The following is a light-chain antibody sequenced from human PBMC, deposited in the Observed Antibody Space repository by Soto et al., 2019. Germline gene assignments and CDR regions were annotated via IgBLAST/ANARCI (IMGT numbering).Light chain of an antibody. V-gene: IGKV3-15*01. CDR2: GAS. CDR1: QSVGRN. Sequence: EIVMTQSPATLSVSPGERATLSCRASQSVGRNLAWYQQKPGQAPRLLIYGASTRATGIPARFSGSGSGTEFTLTISSLQSEDFAIYFCQQYNNWLPDRTFGQGTKVEIK. J-gene: IGKJ1*01. CDR3: QQYNNWLPDRT.